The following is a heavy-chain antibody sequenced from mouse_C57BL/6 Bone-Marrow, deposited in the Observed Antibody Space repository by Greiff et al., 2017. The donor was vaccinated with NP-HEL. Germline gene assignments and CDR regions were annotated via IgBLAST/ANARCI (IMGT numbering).Heavy chain of an antibody. CDR1: GFTFTDYY. Sequence: EVMLVESGGGLVQPGGSLSLSCAASGFTFTDYYMSWVRQPPGKALEWLGFIRNKANGYTTEYSASVKGRFTISRDNSQSILYLQMNALRAEDSATYYCARPYYDYDGWYFDVWGTGTTVTVSS. V-gene: IGHV7-3*01. CDR3: ARPYYDYDGWYFDV. CDR2: IRNKANGYTT. J-gene: IGHJ1*03. D-gene: IGHD2-4*01.